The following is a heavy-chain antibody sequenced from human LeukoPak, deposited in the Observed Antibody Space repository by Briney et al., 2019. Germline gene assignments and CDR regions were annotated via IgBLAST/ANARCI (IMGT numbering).Heavy chain of an antibody. Sequence: PSETLSLTCTVSGGSISSGDYYWSWIRQPPGKGLEWIGYIYYNGSTYYNPSLKSRVTISVDTSKNQFSLKLSSVTAADAAVYYCARDLIIAAAGRGGDWFDPWGQGTLVTVSS. CDR1: GGSISSGDYY. V-gene: IGHV4-30-4*01. J-gene: IGHJ5*02. D-gene: IGHD6-13*01. CDR3: ARDLIIAAAGRGGDWFDP. CDR2: IYYNGST.